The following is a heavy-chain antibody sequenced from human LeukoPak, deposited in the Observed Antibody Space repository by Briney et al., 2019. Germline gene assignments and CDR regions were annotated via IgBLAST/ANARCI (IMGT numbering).Heavy chain of an antibody. CDR1: GGSISSGGYD. V-gene: IGHV4-31*03. CDR2: IYYSGST. Sequence: SQTLSLTCTVSGGSISSGGYDWSRIRQHPGKGLEWIGYIYYSGSTYYNPSLKSRVTISVDTSKNQFSLKLSSVTAADTAVYYCVTSYGMDVWGQGTTVTVSS. CDR3: VTSYGMDV. J-gene: IGHJ6*02.